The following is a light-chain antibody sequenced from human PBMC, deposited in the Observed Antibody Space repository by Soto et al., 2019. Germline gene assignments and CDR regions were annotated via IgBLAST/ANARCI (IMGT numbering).Light chain of an antibody. CDR3: QQYYNPPLT. CDR1: QSVLYNSNNKNY. J-gene: IGKJ1*01. V-gene: IGKV4-1*01. CDR2: WAS. Sequence: DIVMTQSPDSLAVSLGERATINCKSSQSVLYNSNNKNYLAWYQQQPGQPPKLLIYWASTRESGVPDRFSGSGSGTDFTLTISSLQAEDVAVYICQQYYNPPLTFGQGTKVDIK.